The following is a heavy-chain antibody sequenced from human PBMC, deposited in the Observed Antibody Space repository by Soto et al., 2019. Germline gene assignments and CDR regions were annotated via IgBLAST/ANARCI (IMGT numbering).Heavy chain of an antibody. V-gene: IGHV4-4*02. CDR1: GGSISSSNW. CDR3: ATYYYGSGSYYKFNY. D-gene: IGHD3-10*01. Sequence: PSETLSLTCAVSGGSISSSNWWSWVRQPPGKGLEWIGEIYHSGSTNYNPSLKSRVTISVDKSKNQFSLKLSSVTAADTAVYYCATYYYGSGSYYKFNYWGQGTLVTVSS. J-gene: IGHJ4*02. CDR2: IYHSGST.